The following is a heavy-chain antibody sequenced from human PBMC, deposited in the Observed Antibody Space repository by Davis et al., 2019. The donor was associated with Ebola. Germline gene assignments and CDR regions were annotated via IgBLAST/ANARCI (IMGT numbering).Heavy chain of an antibody. CDR2: INPNSGGT. D-gene: IGHD1-26*01. V-gene: IGHV1-2*04. J-gene: IGHJ4*02. CDR3: ARGGGSSKRTMGY. Sequence: ASVQVSCKASGYTFTGYYMHWVRQAPGQGPEWMGWINPNSGGTNYAQKFQGWFTMTRATSISTAYMELSRLRSDDTAVYYWARGGGSSKRTMGYWGQGTLVTVSS. CDR1: GYTFTGYY.